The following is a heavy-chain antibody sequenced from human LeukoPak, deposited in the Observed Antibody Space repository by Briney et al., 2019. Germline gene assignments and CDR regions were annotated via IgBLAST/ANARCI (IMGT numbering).Heavy chain of an antibody. Sequence: PSETLSLTCTVSGGSISSYYWSWIRQPPGKGLEWIGYIYYSGSTNYNPSLKSRVTISVDTSKNQFSLKLSSVTAADTAVYYCAEGYSGAPQGVAVTYRYYFDYWGKETRVTVPQ. V-gene: IGHV4-59*01. D-gene: IGHD2-15*01. CDR2: IYYSGST. J-gene: IGHJ4*02. CDR1: GGSISSYY. CDR3: AEGYSGAPQGVAVTYRYYFDY.